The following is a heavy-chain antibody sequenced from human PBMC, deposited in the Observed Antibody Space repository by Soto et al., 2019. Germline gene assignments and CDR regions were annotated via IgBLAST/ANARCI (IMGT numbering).Heavy chain of an antibody. CDR3: ARGPPSSYYYDSSGYYPAPDY. V-gene: IGHV1-69*02. CDR1: GGTFSSYT. D-gene: IGHD3-22*01. Sequence: SVKVSCKASGGTFSSYTISWVRQAPGQGLEWMGRIIPILGIANYAQKFQGRVTITADKSTSTAYMELSSLRSEDTAVYYCARGPPSSYYYDSSGYYPAPDYWGQGTLVTVSS. CDR2: IIPILGIA. J-gene: IGHJ4*02.